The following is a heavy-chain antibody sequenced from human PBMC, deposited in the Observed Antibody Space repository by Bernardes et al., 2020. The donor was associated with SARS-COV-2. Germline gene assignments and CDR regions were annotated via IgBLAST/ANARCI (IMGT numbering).Heavy chain of an antibody. Sequence: GGSLRLSCAASGFTFDDYAMHWVRQAPGKGLEWVSGISWNSGSIGYADSVKGRFTISRDNAKNSLYLQMNSLRAEDTALYYCAKLPGPHDAFDIWGQGTMVTVSS. J-gene: IGHJ3*02. V-gene: IGHV3-9*01. CDR1: GFTFDDYA. CDR2: ISWNSGSI. CDR3: AKLPGPHDAFDI.